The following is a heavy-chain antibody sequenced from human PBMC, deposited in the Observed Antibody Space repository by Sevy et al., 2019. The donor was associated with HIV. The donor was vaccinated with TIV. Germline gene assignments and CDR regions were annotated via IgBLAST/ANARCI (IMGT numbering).Heavy chain of an antibody. CDR2: ISWDGGST. J-gene: IGHJ6*02. Sequence: GESLKISCAASGFTFDDYTMHWVRQAPGKGLEWVSLISWDGGSTYYADSVKGRFTISRDNSKNSLYLQMNSLRTEDTALYYCAKDIRGYYGSGSYPPYGMDVWGQGTTVTVSS. CDR3: AKDIRGYYGSGSYPPYGMDV. CDR1: GFTFDDYT. D-gene: IGHD3-10*01. V-gene: IGHV3-43*01.